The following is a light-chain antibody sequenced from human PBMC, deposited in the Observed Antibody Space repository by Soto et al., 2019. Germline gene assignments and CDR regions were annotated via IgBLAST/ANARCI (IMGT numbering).Light chain of an antibody. CDR3: QQRRSWPIT. Sequence: EIVLTQSPATLSLSPGGRATLSCRASQSVNIYLAWYQQKPGQAPRLLIYDASNRATGIPARFSGSGSETDFTLTISSLEPADFAVYYCQQRRSWPITFGQGTRLEIK. V-gene: IGKV3-11*01. CDR2: DAS. J-gene: IGKJ5*01. CDR1: QSVNIY.